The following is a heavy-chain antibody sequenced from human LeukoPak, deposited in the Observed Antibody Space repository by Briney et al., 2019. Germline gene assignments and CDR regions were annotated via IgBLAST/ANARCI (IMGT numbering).Heavy chain of an antibody. V-gene: IGHV1-2*02. CDR1: GYTFTGYY. Sequence: ASVKVSCKASGYTFTGYYMHWVRQAPGQGLEWMGWINPNSGGTNYAQKFQGRVTMTRDTSISTAYMELCRLRSDDTAVYYCARDPSGSHGLFAYWGQGTLVTVSS. J-gene: IGHJ4*02. CDR3: ARDPSGSHGLFAY. CDR2: INPNSGGT. D-gene: IGHD1-26*01.